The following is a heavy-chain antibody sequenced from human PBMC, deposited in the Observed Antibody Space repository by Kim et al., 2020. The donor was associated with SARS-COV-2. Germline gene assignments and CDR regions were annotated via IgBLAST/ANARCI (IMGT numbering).Heavy chain of an antibody. CDR2: IKQDGSEK. CDR1: GFTFSSYW. D-gene: IGHD3-9*01. Sequence: GGSLRLSCAASGFTFSSYWMSWVRQAPGKGLEWVANIKQDGSEKYYVDSVKGRFTISRDNAKNSLYLQMNSLRAEDTAVYYCARDALNFDWLLDYWGQGTLVTVSS. CDR3: ARDALNFDWLLDY. J-gene: IGHJ4*02. V-gene: IGHV3-7*01.